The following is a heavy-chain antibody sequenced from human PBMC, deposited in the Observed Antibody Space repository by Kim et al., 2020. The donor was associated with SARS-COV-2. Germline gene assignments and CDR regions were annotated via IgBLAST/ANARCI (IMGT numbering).Heavy chain of an antibody. J-gene: IGHJ4*02. Sequence: GGSLRLSCTASGFTFGDYAMSWFRQAPGKGLEWVGFIRSKAYGGTTEYAASVKGRFTISRDDSKSIAYLQMNSLKTEDTAVYYCTRAGVSQTVVVTATHDYWGQGTLVTVSS. CDR1: GFTFGDYA. CDR3: TRAGVSQTVVVTATHDY. CDR2: IRSKAYGGTT. D-gene: IGHD2-21*02. V-gene: IGHV3-49*03.